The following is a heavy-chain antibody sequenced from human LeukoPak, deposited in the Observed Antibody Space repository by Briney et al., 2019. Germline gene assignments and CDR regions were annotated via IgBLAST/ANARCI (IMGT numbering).Heavy chain of an antibody. V-gene: IGHV3-7*01. Sequence: GGSLRLSCAASGFNFRNYWMTWVRQAPGKGMEWVAKIKQDGSENDYVDSVKGRFTISRDNARNSLYLQMNSLRAEDTAVYYFAAYQSLGFWGQGTLVTVSS. CDR2: IKQDGSEN. CDR1: GFNFRNYW. J-gene: IGHJ4*02. D-gene: IGHD2-2*01. CDR3: AAYQSLGF.